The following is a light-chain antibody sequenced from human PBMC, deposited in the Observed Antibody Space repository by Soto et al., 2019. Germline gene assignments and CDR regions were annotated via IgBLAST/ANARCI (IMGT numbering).Light chain of an antibody. CDR2: ATS. J-gene: IGKJ2*01. CDR3: QQYGNTPPT. V-gene: IGKV3-20*01. Sequence: EIVLTQSPGTLSLSPGESATLSCRASQSVASSFLAWYQRKPGQAPRLLIFATSSRATGIPDRFSGSGSGTDFTLTISRLEPEDFALYYCQQYGNTPPTFGQGTKVEIK. CDR1: QSVASSF.